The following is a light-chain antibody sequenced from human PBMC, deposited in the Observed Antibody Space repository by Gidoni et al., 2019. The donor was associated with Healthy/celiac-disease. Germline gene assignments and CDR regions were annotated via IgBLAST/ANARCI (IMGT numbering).Light chain of an antibody. CDR2: GNS. CDR3: QSYDSSLSGYWV. Sequence: SVLTHPPPASRAPGQRVSISCTGSSSNIGAVYDLHWYQQLPGTAPKLLIYGNSNRPSGVPDRFSGSKSGTSASLAITGLQAEDEADYYCQSYDSSLSGYWVFGGGTKLTVL. CDR1: SSNIGAVYD. J-gene: IGLJ3*02. V-gene: IGLV1-40*01.